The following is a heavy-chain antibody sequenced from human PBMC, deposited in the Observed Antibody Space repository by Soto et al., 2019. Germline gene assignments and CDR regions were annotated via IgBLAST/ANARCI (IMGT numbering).Heavy chain of an antibody. CDR3: ARDRSQLELDPYYYYGMDV. Sequence: PVGSLRLSCAASGFTFSSYGMHWVRQAPGKGLEWVAVISYDGSNKYYADSVKGRFTISRDNSKNTLYLQMNSLRAEDTAVYYCARDRSQLELDPYYYYGMDVWGQGTTVTVSS. CDR1: GFTFSSYG. V-gene: IGHV3-30*03. CDR2: ISYDGSNK. D-gene: IGHD1-7*01. J-gene: IGHJ6*02.